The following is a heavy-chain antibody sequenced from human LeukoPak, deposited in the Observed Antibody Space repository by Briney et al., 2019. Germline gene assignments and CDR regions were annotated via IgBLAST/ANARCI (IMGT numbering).Heavy chain of an antibody. CDR1: GFTFSSYE. CDR2: ISSSGSTI. J-gene: IGHJ4*02. Sequence: GGSLRLSCAASGFTFSSYEMNWVRQAPGKGPEWVSYISSSGSTIYYADSVKGRFTISRDNAKNSLYLQMNSLRAEDTAVYYCARASNLLYCSSTSCHFDYWGQGTLVTVSS. CDR3: ARASNLLYCSSTSCHFDY. D-gene: IGHD2-2*01. V-gene: IGHV3-48*03.